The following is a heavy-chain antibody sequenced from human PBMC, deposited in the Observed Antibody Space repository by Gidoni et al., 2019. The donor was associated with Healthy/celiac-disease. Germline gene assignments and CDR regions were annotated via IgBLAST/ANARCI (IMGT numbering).Heavy chain of an antibody. J-gene: IGHJ5*02. CDR2: IYYSGST. CDR1: GGSISSSSYY. V-gene: IGHV4-39*01. D-gene: IGHD2-2*01. CDR3: ARRRWVASIVVVPAAKRGDNWFDP. Sequence: QLQLQESGPGLVKPSETLSLTCTVSGGSISSSSYYWGWIRQPPGKGLEWIGSIYYSGSTYYNPSLKSRVTISVDTSKNQFSLKLSSVTAADTAVYYCARRRWVASIVVVPAAKRGDNWFDPWGQGTLVTVSS.